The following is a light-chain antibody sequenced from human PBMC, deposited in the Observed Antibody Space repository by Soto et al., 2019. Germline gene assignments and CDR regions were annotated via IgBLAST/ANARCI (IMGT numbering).Light chain of an antibody. CDR2: AAS. J-gene: IGKJ1*01. CDR1: QSVTNY. CDR3: QQSDSLPPT. V-gene: IGKV1-39*01. Sequence: DIQMTQSPSFLSASVGGRVTITCRASQSVTNYLNWYQQKPGKAPKLLIFAASSLQSGVPSRFSGSGSGTDFTLTVTNLQPEDFATYYCQQSDSLPPTFGQGTKVEI.